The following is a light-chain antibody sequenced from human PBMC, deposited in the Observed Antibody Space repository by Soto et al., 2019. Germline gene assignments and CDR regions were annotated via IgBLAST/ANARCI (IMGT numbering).Light chain of an antibody. V-gene: IGLV2-23*02. CDR3: CSYAGSGTWV. CDR2: EVN. CDR1: SSDIGSYNL. Sequence: QSALTQPASVSGSPGQSITISCTGTSSDIGSYNLVSWYQQYPGKAPKLIIFEVNRRPSGVSDRFSGSKSGNTASLTISGLQAEDEADFFCCSYAGSGTWVFGGGTKVTVL. J-gene: IGLJ3*02.